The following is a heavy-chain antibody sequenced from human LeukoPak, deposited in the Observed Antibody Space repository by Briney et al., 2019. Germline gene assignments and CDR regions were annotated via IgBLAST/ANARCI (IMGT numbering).Heavy chain of an antibody. CDR2: IYYSGST. CDR1: GGSISNYY. D-gene: IGHD1-26*01. Sequence: PSETLSLTCTASGGSISNYYWSWIRQPPGKGLEWIGYIYYSGSTYYNPSLRSRVTISVDTSKNQFSLNLNSVTAADTAVYYCARALSGTYGLFQHWGQGTLVTVSS. V-gene: IGHV4-59*01. CDR3: ARALSGTYGLFQH. J-gene: IGHJ1*01.